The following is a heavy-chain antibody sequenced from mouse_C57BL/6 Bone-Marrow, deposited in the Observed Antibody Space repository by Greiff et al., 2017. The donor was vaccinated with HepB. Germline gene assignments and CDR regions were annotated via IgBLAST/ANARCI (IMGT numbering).Heavy chain of an antibody. V-gene: IGHV1-64*01. CDR1: GYTFTSYW. CDR3: AGDYYGSSYRWYCDG. Sequence: QVQLQQPGAELVKPGASVKLSCKASGYTFTSYWMHWVKQRPGQGLEWIGMIHPNSGSTNYNEKFKSKATLTVDKANSTAYMQLSSQTTEDSAVYYWAGDYYGSSYRWYCDGGGRGTTVTVSS. CDR2: IHPNSGST. D-gene: IGHD1-1*01. J-gene: IGHJ1*03.